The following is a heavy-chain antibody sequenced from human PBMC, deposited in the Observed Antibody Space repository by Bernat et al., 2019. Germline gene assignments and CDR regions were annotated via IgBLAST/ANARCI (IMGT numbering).Heavy chain of an antibody. V-gene: IGHV3-74*01. CDR2: INSDGSDT. Sequence: EVQLVESGGGLVQPGGSLRLSCAASGFTFSSHWMHWVRQAPGKGLVWVSHINSDGSDTNYAGSVKGRFTISRDNAKNTLYLQMNSLRAEDTAVYYCAREGYSSSSGVDYYYYYMDVWGKGTTVTVSS. J-gene: IGHJ6*03. D-gene: IGHD6-6*01. CDR1: GFTFSSHW. CDR3: AREGYSSSSGVDYYYYYMDV.